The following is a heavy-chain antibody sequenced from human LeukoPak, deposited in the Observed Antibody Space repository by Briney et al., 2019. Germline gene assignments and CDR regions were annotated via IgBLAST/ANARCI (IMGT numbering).Heavy chain of an antibody. Sequence: ASVKVSCKASGYTFTGYYMHWVRQAPGQGLEWMGWINPNSGGTNYAQKFQGRVTMTRDMSISTAYMELSRLRSDDTAVYYCARALRIYYYDSSGYLGYWGQGTLVTVSS. CDR3: ARALRIYYYDSSGYLGY. J-gene: IGHJ4*02. V-gene: IGHV1-2*02. D-gene: IGHD3-22*01. CDR2: INPNSGGT. CDR1: GYTFTGYY.